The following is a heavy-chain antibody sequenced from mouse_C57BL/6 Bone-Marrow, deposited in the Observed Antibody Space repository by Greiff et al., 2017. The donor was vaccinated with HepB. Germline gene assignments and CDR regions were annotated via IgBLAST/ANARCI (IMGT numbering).Heavy chain of an antibody. CDR3: ARAPYVSSEAWFAY. V-gene: IGHV5-4*03. D-gene: IGHD1-1*01. Sequence: DVKLVESGGGLVKPGGSLKLSCAASGFTFSSSAMSWVRQTPEKRLEWVATISDGGSYTYYPDNVKGRFTITRDNAKNNLYLQMSHLKSEDTAMYYCARAPYVSSEAWFAYWGQGTLVTVSA. CDR1: GFTFSSSA. J-gene: IGHJ3*01. CDR2: ISDGGSYT.